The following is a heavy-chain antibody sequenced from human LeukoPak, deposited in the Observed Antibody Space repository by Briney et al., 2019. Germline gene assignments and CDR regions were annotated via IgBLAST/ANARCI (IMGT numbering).Heavy chain of an antibody. J-gene: IGHJ4*02. CDR2: IYHSGST. CDR3: ARIVSGGYSLFYFDY. D-gene: IGHD5-18*01. CDR1: GDSISSYS. Sequence: TPSETLSLTCTVSGDSISSYSWGWIRQPPGKGLEWLGYIYHSGSTNYNPSLKSRVTISVDTSRNQFSLKLSSVTAADTAVFYCARIVSGGYSLFYFDYWGQGTLVTVSS. V-gene: IGHV4-59*12.